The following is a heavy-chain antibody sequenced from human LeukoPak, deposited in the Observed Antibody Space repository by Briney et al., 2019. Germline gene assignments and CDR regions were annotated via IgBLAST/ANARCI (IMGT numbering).Heavy chain of an antibody. CDR3: ARTTEGYCRGRSCYSYYYYMDV. CDR1: GESFSGYY. D-gene: IGHD2-15*01. Sequence: SETLSLACAVYGESFSGYYWSWIRQPPGKGLEWIGEINHSGSTNYNPSLKSRVTISVDTSKNRFSLKLSSVTAADTAVYYCARTTEGYCRGRSCYSYYYYMDVWGKGTTVTVSS. CDR2: INHSGST. V-gene: IGHV4-34*01. J-gene: IGHJ6*03.